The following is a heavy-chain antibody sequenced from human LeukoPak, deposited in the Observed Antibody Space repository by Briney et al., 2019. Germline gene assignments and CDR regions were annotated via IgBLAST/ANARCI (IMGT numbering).Heavy chain of an antibody. Sequence: PSETLSLTCAVSGGSISSSSYYWGWIRQPPGKGLEWIGSIYYSGNTYYNPSLKSRVTISVDTSKNQFSLKLSSVTAADTAVYYCAREVYCGGVSCYRGDYWGQGILVTVSS. J-gene: IGHJ4*02. CDR1: GGSISSSSYY. CDR3: AREVYCGGVSCYRGDY. V-gene: IGHV4-39*02. CDR2: IYYSGNT. D-gene: IGHD2-15*01.